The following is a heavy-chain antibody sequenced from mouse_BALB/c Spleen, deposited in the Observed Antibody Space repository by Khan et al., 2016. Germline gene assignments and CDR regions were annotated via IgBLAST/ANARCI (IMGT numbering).Heavy chain of an antibody. V-gene: IGHV3-2*02. CDR2: ISYSGST. Sequence: EVQLVEPGPGLVKPSQSLSLTCTVTGYSTTSDYAWNWIRQFPGNKLEWMGYISYSGSTSYNPSLKSRISITRDTSKNQFFLQLNSVTTEAPATYFSARYNYGSSYFDYWGQGTTLTVSS. D-gene: IGHD1-1*01. CDR3: ARYNYGSSYFDY. J-gene: IGHJ2*01. CDR1: GYSTTSDYA.